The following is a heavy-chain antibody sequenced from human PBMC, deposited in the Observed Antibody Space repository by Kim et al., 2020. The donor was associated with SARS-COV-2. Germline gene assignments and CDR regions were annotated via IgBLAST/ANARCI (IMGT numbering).Heavy chain of an antibody. V-gene: IGHV3-11*06. Sequence: RFTISRDNAKNSLYLQMNSLRAEDTAVYYCARVSGEDYYDSSGYYYYFDYWGQGTLVTVSS. D-gene: IGHD3-22*01. CDR3: ARVSGEDYYDSSGYYYYFDY. J-gene: IGHJ4*02.